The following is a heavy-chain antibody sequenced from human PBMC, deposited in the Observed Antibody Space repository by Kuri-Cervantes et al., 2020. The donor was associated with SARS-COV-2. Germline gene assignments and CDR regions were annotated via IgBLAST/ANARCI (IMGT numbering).Heavy chain of an antibody. CDR2: IIPILGIA. V-gene: IGHV1-69*04. Sequence: SVNVSCKASGGTFSSYAISWVRQAPGQGLECMGRIIPILGIANYAQKFQGRVTITADKSTSTAYMELNSLRSEDTAVYYCARSRMTTDAFDIWGQGTMVTVSS. CDR1: GGTFSSYA. D-gene: IGHD4-11*01. J-gene: IGHJ3*02. CDR3: ARSRMTTDAFDI.